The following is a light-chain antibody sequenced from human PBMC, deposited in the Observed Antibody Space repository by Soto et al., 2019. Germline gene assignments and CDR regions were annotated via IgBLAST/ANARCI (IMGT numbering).Light chain of an antibody. V-gene: IGLV1-47*01. CDR2: RNN. J-gene: IGLJ2*01. CDR1: SSNIGSNY. Sequence: QSVLTQPPSASGTPGQRVTISCSGSSSNIGSNYVYWYQQLPGTAPKLLIYRNNQRPSGVPDRFSGSKSGTSATLDITGLQTGDEADYYCGTWDSSLSAGVFGGGTKLTVL. CDR3: GTWDSSLSAGV.